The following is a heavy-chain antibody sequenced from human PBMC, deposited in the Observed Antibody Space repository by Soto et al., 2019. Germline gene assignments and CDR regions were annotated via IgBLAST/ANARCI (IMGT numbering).Heavy chain of an antibody. Sequence: QITLKESGPTLVKPTQTLTLTCTFSAFSLSTGGVGVGWIRQPPGKALEWLALIYWDDDKRYSPSLRSRLTITKENSKNQVVLTMTNMDPVDTATYYCIQSRCGGDCLQSYASYYYYGMDVWGQGTTVTVSS. D-gene: IGHD2-21*02. CDR1: AFSLSTGGVG. CDR3: IQSRCGGDCLQSYASYYYYGMDV. J-gene: IGHJ6*02. CDR2: IYWDDDK. V-gene: IGHV2-5*02.